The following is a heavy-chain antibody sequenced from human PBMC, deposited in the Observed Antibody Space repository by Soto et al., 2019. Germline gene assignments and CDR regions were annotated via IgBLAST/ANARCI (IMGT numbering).Heavy chain of an antibody. CDR1: GFTFSSYA. CDR3: AKVYYYDSSGYDY. V-gene: IGHV3-23*01. Sequence: VQLLESGGGLVQPGGSLRLSCAASGFTFSSYAMSWVRQAPGKGLEWVSAISGSGGSTYYADSVKGRFTISRDNSKNTRYLQMNSLRAEDTAVYYCAKVYYYDSSGYDYWGQGALVTVSS. J-gene: IGHJ4*02. CDR2: ISGSGGST. D-gene: IGHD3-22*01.